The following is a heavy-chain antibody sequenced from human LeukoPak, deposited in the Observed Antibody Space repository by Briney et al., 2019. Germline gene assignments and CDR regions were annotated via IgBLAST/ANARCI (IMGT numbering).Heavy chain of an antibody. V-gene: IGHV4-39*07. J-gene: IGHJ4*02. CDR3: AKIFDS. CDR2: IFHNGKT. Sequence: SETLSLTCSVSGGSFSTSDYYWCWIRQTPGKGLEWIGDIFHNGKTNYNPSPKGRVTISIDTSNDQCSLRLPSVTAADTAVYYCAKIFDSWGQGTLVTVSS. CDR1: GGSFSTSDYY.